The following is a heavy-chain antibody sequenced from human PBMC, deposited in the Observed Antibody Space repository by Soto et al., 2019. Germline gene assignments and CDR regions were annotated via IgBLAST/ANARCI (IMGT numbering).Heavy chain of an antibody. J-gene: IGHJ4*02. Sequence: VQLVESGGGVVQPGRSLRLSCVASAFSFSSYAMHWVRQAPGKGLEWVAVISYDGNNKWYADSVKGRFTISRDKYENTLYLQMTSLRAEDTAVYYCAKNYYGAGSYLMMDDYWGQGTLVTVSA. D-gene: IGHD3-10*01. CDR3: AKNYYGAGSYLMMDDY. V-gene: IGHV3-30*18. CDR1: AFSFSSYA. CDR2: ISYDGNNK.